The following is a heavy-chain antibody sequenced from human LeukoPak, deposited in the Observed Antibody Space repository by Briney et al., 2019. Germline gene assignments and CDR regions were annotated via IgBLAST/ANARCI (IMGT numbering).Heavy chain of an antibody. CDR3: ARGYIVVVPAAPRTPAFDY. CDR2: IYYSGST. CDR1: GGSISSYY. J-gene: IGHJ4*02. Sequence: SETLSLTCTVSGGSISSYYWSWIRQPPGKRLEWIGHIYYSGSTNYNPSLKSRVTISVNTSKNQFSLKLSSVTAADTAVYYCARGYIVVVPAAPRTPAFDYWGQGTLVTVSS. V-gene: IGHV4-59*12. D-gene: IGHD2-2*01.